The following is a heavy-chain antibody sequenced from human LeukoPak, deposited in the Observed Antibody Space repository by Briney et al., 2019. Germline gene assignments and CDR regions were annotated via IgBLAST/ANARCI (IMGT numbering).Heavy chain of an antibody. D-gene: IGHD3-22*01. J-gene: IGHJ2*01. Sequence: PGGSLRLSCAASGFTFSSYAMSWVRQAPGKGLEWVSYISSSGSTIHYADSVKGRFTISRDNAKNSLYLQMNSLRAEDTAVYYCARDYDSSGFSLFDLWGRGALVTVSS. V-gene: IGHV3-48*03. CDR2: ISSSGSTI. CDR1: GFTFSSYA. CDR3: ARDYDSSGFSLFDL.